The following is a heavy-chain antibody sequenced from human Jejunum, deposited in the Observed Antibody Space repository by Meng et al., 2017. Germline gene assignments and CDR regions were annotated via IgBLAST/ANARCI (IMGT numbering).Heavy chain of an antibody. CDR1: GGSVSSSGYQ. CDR3: ARDHWGSLDY. V-gene: IGHV4-61*08. Sequence: VQRREPGPGLVRPSETLSLICAVSGGSVSSSGYQWGWIRQPPGKGLEWIGYASTNYNPSLKSRVTISVDTSKNQFSLKLTSVTAADTAVYYCARDHWGSLDYWGQGVLVTVSS. J-gene: IGHJ4*02. D-gene: IGHD7-27*01. CDR2: AST.